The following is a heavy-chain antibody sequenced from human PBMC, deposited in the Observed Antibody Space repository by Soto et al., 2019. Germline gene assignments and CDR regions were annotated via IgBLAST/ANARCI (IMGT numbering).Heavy chain of an antibody. V-gene: IGHV4-39*01. Sequence: SETLSLTCPVSGGSISSSSYYWGWIRQPPGKGLEWIGSIYYSGSTYYNPSLKSRVTISVDTSKNQFSLKLSSVTAADTAVYYCARIPGSPRVPKGYYFDYWGQGTLATVSS. D-gene: IGHD2-2*01. CDR2: IYYSGST. CDR1: GGSISSSSYY. CDR3: ARIPGSPRVPKGYYFDY. J-gene: IGHJ4*02.